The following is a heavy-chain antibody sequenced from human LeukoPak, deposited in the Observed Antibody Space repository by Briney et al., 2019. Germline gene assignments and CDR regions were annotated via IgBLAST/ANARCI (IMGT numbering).Heavy chain of an antibody. CDR2: INSDGSST. V-gene: IGHV3-74*01. Sequence: GGSLRLSCAASGFTFSSYWMHWVRQAPGKGLVWVSRINSDGSSTSYADSVRGRFSISRDNTKNTLYLQMNSLRAEDTAVYYCAKEGICSGGSCYSGYMDVWGKGTTVTVSS. J-gene: IGHJ6*03. CDR3: AKEGICSGGSCYSGYMDV. CDR1: GFTFSSYW. D-gene: IGHD2-15*01.